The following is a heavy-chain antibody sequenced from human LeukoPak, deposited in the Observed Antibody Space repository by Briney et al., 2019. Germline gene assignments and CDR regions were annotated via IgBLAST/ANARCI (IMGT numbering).Heavy chain of an antibody. J-gene: IGHJ5*02. Sequence: SETLSLTRAVYGGSFSGYYWSWIRQPPGKGLEWIGEINHSGSTNYNPSLKSRVTISVDTSKNQFSLKLSSVTAADTAVYYCATDWNLGWSDPWGQGTLVIVSS. CDR3: ATDWNLGWSDP. D-gene: IGHD1-1*01. CDR2: INHSGST. CDR1: GGSFSGYY. V-gene: IGHV4-34*01.